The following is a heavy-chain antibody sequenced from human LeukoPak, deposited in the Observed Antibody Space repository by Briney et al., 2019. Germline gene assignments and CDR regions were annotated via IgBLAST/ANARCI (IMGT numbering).Heavy chain of an antibody. Sequence: GASVKVSRKASGYTFTGYYMHWVRQAPGQGLEWMGWINPNSGGTNYAQKFQGRVTMTRDTSISTAYMELSSLRSEDTAVYYCASSEAEKGGCDYWGQGTLVTVSS. CDR2: INPNSGGT. V-gene: IGHV1-2*02. J-gene: IGHJ4*02. D-gene: IGHD3-16*01. CDR1: GYTFTGYY. CDR3: ASSEAEKGGCDY.